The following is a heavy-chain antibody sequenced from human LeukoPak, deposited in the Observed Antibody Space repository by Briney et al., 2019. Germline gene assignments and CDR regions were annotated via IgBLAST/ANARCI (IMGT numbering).Heavy chain of an antibody. Sequence: GESLKISCKGPGYSFTSYWIGWVRQMPGKGLEWMGIIYPGDSDTRYSPSFQGQVTISADKSISTAYLQWSSLKASDTAMYYCARTHYYDSSGYYSDYWGQGTLVTVSS. D-gene: IGHD3-22*01. J-gene: IGHJ4*02. CDR1: GYSFTSYW. V-gene: IGHV5-51*01. CDR2: IYPGDSDT. CDR3: ARTHYYDSSGYYSDY.